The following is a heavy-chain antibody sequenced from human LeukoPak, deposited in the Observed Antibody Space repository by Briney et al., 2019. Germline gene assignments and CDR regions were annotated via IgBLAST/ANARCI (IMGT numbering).Heavy chain of an antibody. CDR2: ISDGGGTT. Sequence: GGSLRLSCAASGCIFSEYAMNWVRQAPGKGLEWVSAISDGGGTTHYADSVKGRFAVSRDNSKNILYLQMTNLRHEDTALYYCAKDRYSNYGNWFDPWGQGTQVTVIS. D-gene: IGHD4-11*01. J-gene: IGHJ5*02. CDR1: GCIFSEYA. V-gene: IGHV3-23*01. CDR3: AKDRYSNYGNWFDP.